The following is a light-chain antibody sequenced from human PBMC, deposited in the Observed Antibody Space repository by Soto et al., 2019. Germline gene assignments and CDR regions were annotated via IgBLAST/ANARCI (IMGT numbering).Light chain of an antibody. CDR2: DLS. CDR3: QQYGSSPRT. Sequence: EIVLTQSPGTLSLSPGESATLSCRASQSVSSTYLAGYQQKPGQAPRLLIYDLSRRTTGIPDRFSASGSGTDVTLTISRLEPEDFAVYYCQQYGSSPRTFGQGTKLEI. J-gene: IGKJ2*02. V-gene: IGKV3-20*01. CDR1: QSVSSTY.